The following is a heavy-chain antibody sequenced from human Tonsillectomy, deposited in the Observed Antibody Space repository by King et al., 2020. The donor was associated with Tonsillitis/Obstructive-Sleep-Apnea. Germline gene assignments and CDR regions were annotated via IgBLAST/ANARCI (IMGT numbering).Heavy chain of an antibody. J-gene: IGHJ4*02. V-gene: IGHV1-69*01. Sequence: VQLVESGAEVKKPGSSVKVSCKASGGTFSSYAISWVRQAPGQGLEWMGGIIPIFGTANYAQKFQGRVTSTADESTSTAYMELSSLRSEDTAVYYCSRDLTPLEWLLLGYWGQGTLVTVSS. D-gene: IGHD3-3*01. CDR1: GGTFSSYA. CDR2: IIPIFGTA. CDR3: SRDLTPLEWLLLGY.